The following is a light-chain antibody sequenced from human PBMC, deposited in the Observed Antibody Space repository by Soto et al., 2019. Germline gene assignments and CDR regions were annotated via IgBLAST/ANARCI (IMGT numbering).Light chain of an antibody. CDR3: QQSYSTPYT. J-gene: IGKJ2*01. Sequence: DIQVTQSPSSLSASVGDRVTITCRASQSISSYLNWYQQKPGKAPKLLIYAASSLQSGVPSRFSGSGSGTDFTLAINSLQPEDFTTYYCQQSYSTPYTFGQGTKLEIK. CDR1: QSISSY. V-gene: IGKV1-39*01. CDR2: AAS.